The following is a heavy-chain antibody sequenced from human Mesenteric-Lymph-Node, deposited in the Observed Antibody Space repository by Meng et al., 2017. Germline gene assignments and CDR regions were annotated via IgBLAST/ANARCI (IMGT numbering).Heavy chain of an antibody. D-gene: IGHD1-7*01. CDR2: ISHDGIKN. CDR1: GFTFNRYV. CDR3: TRGHLFNWNFIDI. Sequence: VQLLESGGGVVHPGKSLTLSCAGSGFTFNRYVLHWVRQAPGKGLEWVAVISHDGIKNYYADSVKGRFTISRDNSRNTVSLQMDSLRVEDTAMYYCTRGHLFNWNFIDIWGQGTLVTVSS. J-gene: IGHJ4*02. V-gene: IGHV3-30-3*01.